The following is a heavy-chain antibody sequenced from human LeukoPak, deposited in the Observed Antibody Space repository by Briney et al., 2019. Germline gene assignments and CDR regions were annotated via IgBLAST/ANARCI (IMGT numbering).Heavy chain of an antibody. J-gene: IGHJ5*02. V-gene: IGHV3-21*01. CDR3: ARRAAATGVDWFDP. CDR1: GFTFSSYS. D-gene: IGHD2-15*01. CDR2: ISSSRSYI. Sequence: GGSLRLSCAASGFTFSSYSMNWVRQAPGKGLEWVSSISSSRSYIYYADSVKGRFTISRDNDKNSLYLQMNSLRAEDTAVYYCARRAAATGVDWFDPWGQGTLVTVSS.